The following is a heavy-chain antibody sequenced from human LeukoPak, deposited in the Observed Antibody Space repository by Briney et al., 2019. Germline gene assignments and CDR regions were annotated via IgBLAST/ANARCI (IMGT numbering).Heavy chain of an antibody. V-gene: IGHV4-34*01. CDR3: ARGRASYDSSGYYYF. CDR2: INHSGST. CDR1: GGSFSGYY. J-gene: IGHJ4*02. Sequence: SETLSLTCAVYGGSFSGYYWSWIRQPPGKGLEWIGKINHSGSTNYNPSLKSRVTISVDTSKNQFSLKLSSVTAADTAVYYCARGRASYDSSGYYYFWGQGTLVTVSS. D-gene: IGHD3-22*01.